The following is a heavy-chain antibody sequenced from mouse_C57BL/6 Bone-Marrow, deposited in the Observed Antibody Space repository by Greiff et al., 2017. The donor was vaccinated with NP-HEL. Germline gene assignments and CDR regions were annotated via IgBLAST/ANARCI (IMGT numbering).Heavy chain of an antibody. J-gene: IGHJ4*01. V-gene: IGHV1-81*01. CDR2: IYPRSGNT. CDR3: AREELQRAMDY. D-gene: IGHD2-12*01. CDR1: GYTFTSYG. Sequence: QVQLQQSGAELARPGASVKLSCKASGYTFTSYGISWVKQRTGQGLEWIGEIYPRSGNTYYNEKFKGKATLTADKSSSTAYMELRSLTSEDSAVYFCAREELQRAMDYWGQGTSVTVSS.